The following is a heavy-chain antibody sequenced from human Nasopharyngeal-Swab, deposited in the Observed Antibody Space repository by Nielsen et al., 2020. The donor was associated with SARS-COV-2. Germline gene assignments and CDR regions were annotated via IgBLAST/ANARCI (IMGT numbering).Heavy chain of an antibody. CDR3: AKGYSSGWWGGATADWFDP. Sequence: WIRQPPGKGLEWIGYIYYSGSTNYNPSLKSRVTISVDTSKNQFSLKLSSVTAADTAVYYCAKGYSSGWWGGATADWFDPWGKGTTVTVSS. CDR2: IYYSGST. J-gene: IGHJ6*04. D-gene: IGHD6-19*01. V-gene: IGHV4-61*06.